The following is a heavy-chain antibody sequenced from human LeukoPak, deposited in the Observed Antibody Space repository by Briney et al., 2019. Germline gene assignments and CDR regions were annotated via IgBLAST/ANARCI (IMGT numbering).Heavy chain of an antibody. Sequence: GGSLRLSCAASGFTFSNYGMHWVRQAPGKGLEWVAFIWYDGSKEYYADSVKGRFTISRDNSKNTLYLQMNSLRADDSAVYHCARDDYGFDPWGQGILVTVSS. CDR1: GFTFSNYG. J-gene: IGHJ5*02. CDR3: ARDDYGFDP. CDR2: IWYDGSKE. V-gene: IGHV3-33*08. D-gene: IGHD4/OR15-4a*01.